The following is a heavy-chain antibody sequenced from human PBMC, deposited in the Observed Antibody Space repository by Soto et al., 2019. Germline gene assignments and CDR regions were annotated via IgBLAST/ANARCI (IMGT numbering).Heavy chain of an antibody. Sequence: SVKVSCKASGGTFSSYAISWVRQAPGQGLEWMGGIIPIFGTANYAQKFQGRVTITADESTSTAYMELSSLRSEDTAVYYCARGRRSLRYFDWSPSDYWGQGTLVTVSS. CDR3: ARGRRSLRYFDWSPSDY. CDR2: IIPIFGTA. CDR1: GGTFSSYA. J-gene: IGHJ4*02. D-gene: IGHD3-9*01. V-gene: IGHV1-69*13.